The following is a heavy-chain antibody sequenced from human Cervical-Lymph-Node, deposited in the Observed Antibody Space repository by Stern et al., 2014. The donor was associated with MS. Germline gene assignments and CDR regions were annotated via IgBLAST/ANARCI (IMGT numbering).Heavy chain of an antibody. CDR2: IYHSGST. V-gene: IGHV4-30-2*01. Sequence: VQLVESGSGQAKPSQTLSLTCAVSGGSISSGGSSWNWIRQPPGKGLEWIGFIYHSGSTYYNPSLKGRVFISVATPKKQFALNLRSGTAADTAVYYCARGGVIYTQDRNGFDVWGQGTMVTVSS. CDR1: GGSISSGGSS. CDR3: ARGGVIYTQDRNGFDV. D-gene: IGHD2-21*01. J-gene: IGHJ3*01.